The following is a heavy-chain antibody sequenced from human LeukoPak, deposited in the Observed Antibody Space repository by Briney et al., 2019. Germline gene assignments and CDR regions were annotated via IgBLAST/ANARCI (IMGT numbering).Heavy chain of an antibody. D-gene: IGHD5-12*01. J-gene: IGHJ4*02. CDR2: INPSGGST. CDR1: GYTFTSYY. Sequence: GASVKVSCKASGYTFTSYYIHWVRQAPGQGLEWMGIINPSGGSTSYAQKFQGRVTMTRDTSTSTVYMELSSLRSEDTAVYYCARGLNPPGDSPDYHDWGQGTLVTVSS. V-gene: IGHV1-46*01. CDR3: ARGLNPPGDSPDYHD.